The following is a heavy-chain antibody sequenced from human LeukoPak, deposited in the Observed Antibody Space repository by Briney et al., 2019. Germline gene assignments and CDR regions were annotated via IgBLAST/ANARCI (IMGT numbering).Heavy chain of an antibody. Sequence: ASVKLSCTASGYTFTSYAISWVRQAPGQGLEWMGWISAYNGNTNYAQTLQGRVTMTTDTSTDTAYMELRSLRSDDTAVYYCAVDPYYDILTVLGAFDYWGQGTLVTVSS. J-gene: IGHJ4*02. V-gene: IGHV1-18*04. CDR2: ISAYNGNT. CDR1: GYTFTSYA. CDR3: AVDPYYDILTVLGAFDY. D-gene: IGHD3-9*01.